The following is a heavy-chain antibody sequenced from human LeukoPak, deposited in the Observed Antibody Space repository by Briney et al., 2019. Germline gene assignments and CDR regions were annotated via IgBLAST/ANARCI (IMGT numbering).Heavy chain of an antibody. V-gene: IGHV3-9*01. J-gene: IGHJ3*02. Sequence: PGRSLRLSCAASGFTFDDYAMHWVRQAPGKGLEWVSGISWNSGGIGYADSVKGRFTISRDNAKNSLYLQMNSLRAEDTALYYCAKDLTDGLSAFDIWGQGTMVTVSS. CDR3: AKDLTDGLSAFDI. CDR1: GFTFDDYA. CDR2: ISWNSGGI. D-gene: IGHD2-21*01.